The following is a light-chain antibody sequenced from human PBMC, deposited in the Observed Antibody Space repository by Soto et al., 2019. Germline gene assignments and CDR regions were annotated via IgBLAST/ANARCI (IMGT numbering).Light chain of an antibody. CDR3: QQYNNWPWT. CDR1: QTVSSNY. V-gene: IGKV3-20*01. J-gene: IGKJ1*01. Sequence: EIVLTQSPGTLSLSPGERATLSCRASQTVSSNYLAWYQKRPGQAPRLLIYGASSRATGVPDRFSGSGSGTDFTLTISRLEPEDFAVYYCQQYNNWPWTFGQGTKVDIK. CDR2: GAS.